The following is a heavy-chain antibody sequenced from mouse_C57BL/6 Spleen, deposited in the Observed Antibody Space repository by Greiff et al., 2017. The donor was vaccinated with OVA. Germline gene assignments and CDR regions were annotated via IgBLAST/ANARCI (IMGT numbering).Heavy chain of an antibody. CDR1: GYAFTNYL. J-gene: IGHJ2*01. CDR3: ARYWEGFDY. Sequence: VQLQQSGAELVRPGTSVKVSCKASGYAFTNYLIEWVKQRPGQGLEWIGVINPGSGGTNYNEKFKGKATLTADKSSSTAYMQLSSLTSEDSAVYFCARYWEGFDYWGQGTTLTVSS. CDR2: INPGSGGT. V-gene: IGHV1-54*01. D-gene: IGHD4-1*01.